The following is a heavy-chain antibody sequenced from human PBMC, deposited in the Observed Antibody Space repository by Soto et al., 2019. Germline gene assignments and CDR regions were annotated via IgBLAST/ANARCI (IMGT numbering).Heavy chain of an antibody. CDR1: GGSISSGGYY. CDR3: ARDQIGCSGGSCYPYWYFDL. D-gene: IGHD2-15*01. Sequence: QVQLQESGPGLVKPSQTLSLTCTVSGGSISSGGYYWSWIRQHPGKGLEWIGYIYYSGSTYYNPPFACRFTLSVDTSKDQFSLKLSSVTAADRAVYYCARDQIGCSGGSCYPYWYFDLWGRGTLVTVSS. J-gene: IGHJ2*01. V-gene: IGHV4-31*03. CDR2: IYYSGST.